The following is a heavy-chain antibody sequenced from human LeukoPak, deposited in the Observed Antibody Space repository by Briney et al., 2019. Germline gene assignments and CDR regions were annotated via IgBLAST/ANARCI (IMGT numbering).Heavy chain of an antibody. D-gene: IGHD3-9*01. CDR2: IKQDGSEK. V-gene: IGHV3-7*03. J-gene: IGHJ4*02. CDR3: AKAPDSFEWLARAETYFDS. CDR1: GFTFSSYW. Sequence: PGGSLRLSCAASGFTFSSYWMTWVRQAPGKGLEWVANIKQDGSEKYYVDSVKGRFTISRDNAKKSMYLQMNSLRAEDTAVFYCAKAPDSFEWLARAETYFDSWGQGTLVTVSS.